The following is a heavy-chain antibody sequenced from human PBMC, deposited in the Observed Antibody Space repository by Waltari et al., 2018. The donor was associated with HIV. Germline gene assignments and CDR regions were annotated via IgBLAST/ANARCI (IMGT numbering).Heavy chain of an antibody. V-gene: IGHV3-7*01. D-gene: IGHD3-10*01. CDR1: GFTFSFYW. Sequence: EVKLEESGGGWVQPGGSLTLTCEASGFTFSFYWLSWVRQAPGKGREWMANINQAGTERHYVDSVRGRFTISRDNGKTSLFLQMNSLSVEDTAVYYCATTHGSGAYDNDFDYWGQGTLV. CDR3: ATTHGSGAYDNDFDY. CDR2: INQAGTER. J-gene: IGHJ4*02.